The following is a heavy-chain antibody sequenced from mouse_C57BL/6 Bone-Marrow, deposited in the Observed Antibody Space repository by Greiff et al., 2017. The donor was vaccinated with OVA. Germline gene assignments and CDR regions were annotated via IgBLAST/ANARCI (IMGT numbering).Heavy chain of an antibody. CDR2: INPANGGT. CDR1: GFNIKNTY. D-gene: IGHD1-2*01. Sequence: EVKLVESVAELVRPGASVKLSCTASGFNIKNTYMHWVKQRPEQSLEWIGRINPANGGTNYAPKFQGKATITADTSSNTAYLQLSSLTSEDTAIYDCARGTTAHWGQGTTLTVSA. V-gene: IGHV14-3*01. J-gene: IGHJ2*01. CDR3: ARGTTAH.